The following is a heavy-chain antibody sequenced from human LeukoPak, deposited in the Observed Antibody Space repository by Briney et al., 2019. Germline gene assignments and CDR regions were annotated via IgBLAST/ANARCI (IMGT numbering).Heavy chain of an antibody. CDR2: INWNGGST. V-gene: IGHV3-20*04. Sequence: GGSLRLSCAASGFTFSDYGMTWVRQAPGKGLEWVSGINWNGGSTGYADSVKGRFTISRDNAKNSLYLQMNSLRAEDTALYYCARGFSYSSGWYGAYYFDYWGQGTLVTVSS. CDR3: ARGFSYSSGWYGAYYFDY. CDR1: GFTFSDYG. D-gene: IGHD6-19*01. J-gene: IGHJ4*02.